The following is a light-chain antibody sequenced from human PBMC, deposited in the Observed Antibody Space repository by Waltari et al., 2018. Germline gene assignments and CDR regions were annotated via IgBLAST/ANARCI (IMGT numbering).Light chain of an antibody. CDR1: SSDIDFVYY. Sequence: QSALTQPASVSGSPGQSITISCTGTSSDIDFVYYFSWYQHLPGKAPKLMIYGVTNRPSGISNRFSGSKSDNTASLTISGLQADDEADYYCSSFTGTIWVFGGGTKLTVL. CDR2: GVT. V-gene: IGLV2-14*01. J-gene: IGLJ3*02. CDR3: SSFTGTIWV.